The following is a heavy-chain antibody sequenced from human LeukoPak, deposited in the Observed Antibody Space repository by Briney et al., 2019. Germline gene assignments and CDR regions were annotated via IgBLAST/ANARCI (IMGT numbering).Heavy chain of an antibody. V-gene: IGHV4-61*01. D-gene: IGHD3-10*01. CDR1: GGSVSSTTHY. Sequence: PSETLSLTCTVSGGSVSSTTHYWTWIRQPPGKGLEWIGHIHYRGTTKYSPSLKSRVTMSVDTSKNQFSLKLTSVTAADTAVYYCARCGTGSYYNPSLGLDHWGQGNLVTVSS. CDR2: IHYRGTT. J-gene: IGHJ4*02. CDR3: ARCGTGSYYNPSLGLDH.